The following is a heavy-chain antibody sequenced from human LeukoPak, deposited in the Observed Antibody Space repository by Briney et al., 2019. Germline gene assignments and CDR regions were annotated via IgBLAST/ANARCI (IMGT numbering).Heavy chain of an antibody. J-gene: IGHJ3*02. D-gene: IGHD3-10*01. CDR3: ARDSQVLLWFGEMKDAFDI. V-gene: IGHV3-21*01. CDR2: ISSSSSYI. Sequence: GGSLRLSCAASGFTFSSYSMNWVRQAPGKGLEWVSSISSSSSYIYYADSVKGRFTISRDNAKNSLYLQMNSLRAEDTAVYCCARDSQVLLWFGEMKDAFDIWGQGTMVTVSS. CDR1: GFTFSSYS.